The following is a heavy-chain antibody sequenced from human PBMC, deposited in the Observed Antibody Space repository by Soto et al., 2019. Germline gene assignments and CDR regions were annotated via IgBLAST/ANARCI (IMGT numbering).Heavy chain of an antibody. V-gene: IGHV1-69*01. J-gene: IGHJ5*02. CDR1: GGTFSSYA. CDR2: IIPIFGTA. D-gene: IGHD3-16*02. Sequence: QVQLVQSGAEVKKPGSSVKVSCKASGGTFSSYAISWVRQAPGQGLEWMGGIIPIFGTANYAQKFQGRVTIPADESTNTATMELSSLKSEDTAVYYCARSLKRFRGVIFIPFDPGGKGTLVTVSS. CDR3: ARSLKRFRGVIFIPFDP.